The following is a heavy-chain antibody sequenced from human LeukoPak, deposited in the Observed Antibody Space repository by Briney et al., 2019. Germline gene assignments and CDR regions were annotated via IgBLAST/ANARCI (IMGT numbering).Heavy chain of an antibody. D-gene: IGHD3-22*01. CDR2: MRSKAYGGTT. Sequence: GGSLRLSCTACGYTFGAYAMSWVRQAPGKGLEWVGFMRSKAYGGTTEYAASVKGRFTISRDDSKSIAYLQMNSLKTEDTSVYHCSRVYFYDRSGERYFDYWGQGTLVTVSP. CDR1: GYTFGAYA. V-gene: IGHV3-49*04. J-gene: IGHJ4*02. CDR3: SRVYFYDRSGERYFDY.